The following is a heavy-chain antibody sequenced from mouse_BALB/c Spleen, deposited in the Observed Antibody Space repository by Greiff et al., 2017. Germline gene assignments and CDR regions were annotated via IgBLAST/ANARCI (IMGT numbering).Heavy chain of an antibody. Sequence: EVMLVESGGGLVKPGGSLKLSCAASGFTFSSYAMSWVRQTPEKRLEWVASISSGGSTYYPDSVKGRFTISRDNARNILYLQMSSLRSEDTAMYYCAREGYYDYGRYFDVWGAGTTVTVSS. CDR3: AREGYYDYGRYFDV. V-gene: IGHV5-6-5*01. J-gene: IGHJ1*01. CDR2: ISSGGST. D-gene: IGHD2-4*01. CDR1: GFTFSSYA.